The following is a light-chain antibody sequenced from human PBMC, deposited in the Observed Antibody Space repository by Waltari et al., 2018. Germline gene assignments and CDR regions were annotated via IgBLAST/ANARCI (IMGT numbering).Light chain of an antibody. CDR1: SSHPGAGYA. Sequence: QSVLTQPPSVSGAPGPRVTVPRTGSSSHPGAGYAVPWPPPLPATAPNPPIYPNNNRPSGVPDRFSGSKSGTSASLAITGLQADDEADYYCQSYDTSLSGSNWVFGGGTKLTVL. J-gene: IGLJ3*02. V-gene: IGLV1-40*01. CDR2: PNN. CDR3: QSYDTSLSGSNWV.